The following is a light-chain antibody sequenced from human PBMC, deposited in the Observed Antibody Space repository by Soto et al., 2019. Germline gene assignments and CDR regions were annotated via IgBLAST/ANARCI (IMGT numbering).Light chain of an antibody. CDR1: QSVSSSY. Sequence: EIVLTQSPGTLSLSPGERATLSCRASQSVSSSYLAWYQQKPGQAPRLLIYGASSRATGIPDRFSGSGSGTDLTLTISRLEPEDFAVYYCQQYGNSPPLTFGGGTKVEIK. CDR3: QQYGNSPPLT. CDR2: GAS. J-gene: IGKJ4*01. V-gene: IGKV3-20*01.